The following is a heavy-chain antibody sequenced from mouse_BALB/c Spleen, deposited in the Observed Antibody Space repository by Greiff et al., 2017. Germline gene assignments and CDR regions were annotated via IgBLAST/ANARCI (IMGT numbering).Heavy chain of an antibody. D-gene: IGHD2-2*01. V-gene: IGHV3-8*02. CDR2: ISYSGST. Sequence: DVKLQESGPSLVKPSQTLSLTCSVTGDSITSGYWYWIRKFPGNKLEYMGYISYSGSTYYNPSLKSRISITRDTSKNQYYLQLNSVTTEDTATYYCARWGYGNYAMDYWGQGTSVTVSS. CDR3: ARWGYGNYAMDY. J-gene: IGHJ4*01. CDR1: GDSITSGY.